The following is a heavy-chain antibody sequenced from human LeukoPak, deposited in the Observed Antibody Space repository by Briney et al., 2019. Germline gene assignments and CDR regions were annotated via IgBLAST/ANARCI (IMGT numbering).Heavy chain of an antibody. Sequence: PSETLSLTCTVSGGSISSYYWSWIRQPPGKGLEWLGYIYYSGSTNYNPSLKSRVTISVDTSKNQFSLKLSSVTAADTAVYYCARGDYGDYHFDYWGQGTLVTVSS. CDR1: GGSISSYY. CDR2: IYYSGST. V-gene: IGHV4-59*01. J-gene: IGHJ4*02. D-gene: IGHD4-17*01. CDR3: ARGDYGDYHFDY.